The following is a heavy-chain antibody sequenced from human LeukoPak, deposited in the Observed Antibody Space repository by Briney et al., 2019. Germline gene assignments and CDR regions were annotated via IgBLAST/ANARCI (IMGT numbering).Heavy chain of an antibody. CDR3: ARDGGNWYVGY. V-gene: IGHV1-2*02. D-gene: IGHD1-1*01. CDR1: GYTFTGYH. CDR2: INPNSGFT. J-gene: IGHJ4*02. Sequence: ASVRASCKTSGYTFTGYHLHWVRQAPGQGLEWMGSINPNSGFTNYAQRFQGRVTMTRDTSISTVYMELSRLTSDDTAVYSCARDGGNWYVGYWGQGTLVTVSS.